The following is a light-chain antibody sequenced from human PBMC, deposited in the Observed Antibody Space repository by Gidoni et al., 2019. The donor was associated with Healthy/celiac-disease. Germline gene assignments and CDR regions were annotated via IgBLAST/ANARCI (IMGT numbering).Light chain of an antibody. CDR3: QQANSVPPT. Sequence: IQMPPSPSSVSASGGDRVNITCRASQGISSCLAWYQQKPGKAPKLLIYAASSLQSGVPSRFSGSGSGTDFTLTISSLQPEDFATYYCQQANSVPPTFGGGTKVEIK. J-gene: IGKJ4*01. CDR2: AAS. CDR1: QGISSC. V-gene: IGKV1-12*01.